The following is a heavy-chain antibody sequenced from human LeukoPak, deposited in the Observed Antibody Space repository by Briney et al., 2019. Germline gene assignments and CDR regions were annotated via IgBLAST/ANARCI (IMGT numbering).Heavy chain of an antibody. J-gene: IGHJ6*02. D-gene: IGHD2/OR15-2a*01. Sequence: GGSLRLSCAASGFTFSDYAMHWVRQAPGKGLEWVAVISYGGTYTHHADSLKGRFTISRDNSRDTLYLQINSLRPEDTALYYCARNKAITAFFGMDVWGQGTTVIVSS. CDR3: ARNKAITAFFGMDV. CDR1: GFTFSDYA. V-gene: IGHV3-30*03. CDR2: ISYGGTYT.